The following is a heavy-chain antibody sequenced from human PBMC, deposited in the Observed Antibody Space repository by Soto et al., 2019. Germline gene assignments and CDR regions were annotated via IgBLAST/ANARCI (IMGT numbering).Heavy chain of an antibody. V-gene: IGHV3-23*01. Sequence: EVRLWESGGGLVQPGGSLRLSCAASGFTFSSYAMSWLRQAPGKGLEWVSLLSGSGDTTKYADSVIGRFTISRDNSKNTLYLEMNSLRDDDTAVYYCAQPRYTHGWYQFDLWGQGTLVSVPS. D-gene: IGHD6-19*01. CDR1: GFTFSSYA. CDR2: LSGSGDTT. J-gene: IGHJ5*02. CDR3: AQPRYTHGWYQFDL.